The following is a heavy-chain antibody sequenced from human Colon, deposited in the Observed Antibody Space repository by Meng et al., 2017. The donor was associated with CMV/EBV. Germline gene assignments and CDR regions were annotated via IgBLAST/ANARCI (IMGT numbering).Heavy chain of an antibody. CDR2: ISGSGGST. J-gene: IGHJ4*02. CDR3: TRGNTALWDSDS. D-gene: IGHD3-10*01. Sequence: GESLKISCVASGFMFPNYWMSWVRQAPGKGLEWVSAISGSGGSTYYADSVKGRFTISRDNSKNTLYLQMNSLRAEDTAVYFCTRGNTALWDSDSWGQGTLVTVSS. CDR1: GFMFPNYW. V-gene: IGHV3-23*01.